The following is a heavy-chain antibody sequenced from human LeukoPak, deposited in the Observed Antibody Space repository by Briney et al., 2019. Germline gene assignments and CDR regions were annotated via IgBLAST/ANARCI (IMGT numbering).Heavy chain of an antibody. V-gene: IGHV4-34*01. Sequence: SETLSLTCAVYGGSFSGYYWSWIRQPPGKGLEWIGEINHSGSTNYNPSLKSRVTISVDTSKNRFSLKLSSVTAADTAVYYCASLRSRLAAQPTPSRNWGQGTLVTVSS. CDR3: ASLRSRLAAQPTPSRN. CDR2: INHSGST. CDR1: GGSFSGYY. J-gene: IGHJ4*02. D-gene: IGHD6-13*01.